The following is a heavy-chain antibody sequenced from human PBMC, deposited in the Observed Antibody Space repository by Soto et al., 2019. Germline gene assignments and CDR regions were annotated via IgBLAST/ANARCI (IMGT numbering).Heavy chain of an antibody. CDR1: GFTFSSYA. CDR3: ARERSGYYDIVTGLSPYGMDV. Sequence: QVQLVESGGGVVQPGRSLRLSCAASGFTFSSYAMHWVLQAPCKGLEWVAVISYAGRNKYYADSVKGRFTISRDNSKNTLYLQMNSLRAEDTAVYYCARERSGYYDIVTGLSPYGMDVCGQGTTVTVSS. J-gene: IGHJ6*02. CDR2: ISYAGRNK. V-gene: IGHV3-30-3*01. D-gene: IGHD3-9*01.